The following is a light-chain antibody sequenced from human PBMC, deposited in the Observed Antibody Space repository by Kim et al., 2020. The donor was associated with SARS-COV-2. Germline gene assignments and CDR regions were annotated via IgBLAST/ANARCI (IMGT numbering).Light chain of an antibody. CDR2: GKD. V-gene: IGLV3-19*01. Sequence: AWGQTVRITVQGDSLRKYYATWYQQKARQAPVLVFYGKDKRPSGVPDRFSGSTSGNTASLTITGAQAADEADYYCKSRDSRGKVVFGGGTKVTVL. CDR3: KSRDSRGKVV. CDR1: SLRKYY. J-gene: IGLJ2*01.